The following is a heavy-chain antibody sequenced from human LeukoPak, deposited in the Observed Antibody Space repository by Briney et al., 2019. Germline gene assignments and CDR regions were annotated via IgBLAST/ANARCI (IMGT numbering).Heavy chain of an antibody. CDR2: IYYSGTT. CDR1: GGSIGSYY. J-gene: IGHJ6*02. V-gene: IGHV4-59*01. D-gene: IGHD4-17*01. Sequence: SEALSLTCAVSGGSIGSYYWSWLRQPPGRGLEWIGYIYYSGTTNYNPSLKSRVTISVDTSKNQFSLELTSVTAADTAVYYCAREDPQTTVPEGLDVWGQGTTVTVSS. CDR3: AREDPQTTVPEGLDV.